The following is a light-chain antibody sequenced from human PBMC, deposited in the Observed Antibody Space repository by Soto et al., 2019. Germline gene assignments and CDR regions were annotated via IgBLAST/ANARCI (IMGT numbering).Light chain of an antibody. CDR2: DTS. CDR3: LQYGSSPYT. Sequence: EIVLTQSPGTLSLSPGERVTLSCRASQTVSSSYLAWYQQKPGQAPRLLIHDTSSRATGTPDRFSGSGSATDFTLTISRLEPEDFALYYCLQYGSSPYTFGQGTKLEIK. J-gene: IGKJ2*01. CDR1: QTVSSSY. V-gene: IGKV3-20*01.